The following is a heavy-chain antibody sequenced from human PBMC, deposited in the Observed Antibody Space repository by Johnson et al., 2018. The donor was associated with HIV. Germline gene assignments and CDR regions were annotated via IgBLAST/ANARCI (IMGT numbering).Heavy chain of an antibody. Sequence: VQLVESGGGLVKPGGSLRLSCAASGFTFSNVWMSWVRQAPGKGLEWVGRIKRKIEAEATDYAAPVKGRFTIPRDDSKNTLFLQMSSLKTDDTAVYYCTTAIVIDAFDIWDQGTMVIVSS. CDR1: GFTFSNVW. D-gene: IGHD3-16*02. J-gene: IGHJ3*02. CDR2: IKRKIEAEAT. V-gene: IGHV3-15*01. CDR3: TTAIVIDAFDI.